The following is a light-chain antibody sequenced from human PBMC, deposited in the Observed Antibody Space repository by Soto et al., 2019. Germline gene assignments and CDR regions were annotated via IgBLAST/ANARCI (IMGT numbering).Light chain of an antibody. J-gene: IGKJ1*01. CDR3: QQYNSYWT. CDR2: DAS. CDR1: QSVSRN. Sequence: EIVMTQSPATLSVSPGERATLACRASQSVSRNLAWYQQKPGQAPRLLIYDASTRATGIPDRFSGSGSGTDFTLTISSLQPDDFATYYCQQYNSYWTFGQGTKVDIK. V-gene: IGKV3D-15*01.